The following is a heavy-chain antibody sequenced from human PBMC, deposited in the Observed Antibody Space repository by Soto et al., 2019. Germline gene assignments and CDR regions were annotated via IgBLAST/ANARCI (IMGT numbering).Heavy chain of an antibody. V-gene: IGHV3-30*18. D-gene: IGHD2-15*01. Sequence: GGSLRLSCAASGFTFSSYGMHWVRQAPGKGLEWVAVISYDGSNKYYADSVKGRFTISRDNSKNTLYLQMNSLRAEDTAVYYCAKESRVGIQRKKTLLSLAGYYGMDVWGQGTTVTVSS. CDR1: GFTFSSYG. J-gene: IGHJ6*02. CDR2: ISYDGSNK. CDR3: AKESRVGIQRKKTLLSLAGYYGMDV.